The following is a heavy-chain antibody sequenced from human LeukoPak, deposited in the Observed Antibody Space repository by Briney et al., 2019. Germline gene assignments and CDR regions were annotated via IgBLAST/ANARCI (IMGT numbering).Heavy chain of an antibody. CDR1: GYTFTSYA. D-gene: IGHD3-22*01. CDR3: ARGSDYYDSSGYYYVLSPFDS. J-gene: IGHJ4*02. Sequence: ASVKVSCKASGYTFTSYAMHWVRQAPGQRLEWMGWINAGNGNTKYSQEFQGRVTITRDTSASTAYMELSSLRSEDMAVYYCARGSDYYDSSGYYYVLSPFDSWGQGTLVTVSS. CDR2: INAGNGNT. V-gene: IGHV1-3*03.